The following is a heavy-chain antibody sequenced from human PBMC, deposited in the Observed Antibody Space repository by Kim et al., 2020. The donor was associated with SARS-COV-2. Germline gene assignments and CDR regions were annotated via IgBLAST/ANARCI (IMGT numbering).Heavy chain of an antibody. V-gene: IGHV3-33*06. Sequence: GGSLRLSCAASGFTFSSYAMHWVRQAPGKGLEWVAVIWYDGSNKYYADAVKGRFTISRDNSKNTLYLQMNSLRAEDTAVYYCAKGDRAYYDSSGYGALDYWGQGTLVTVSS. CDR1: GFTFSSYA. CDR2: IWYDGSNK. J-gene: IGHJ4*02. D-gene: IGHD3-22*01. CDR3: AKGDRAYYDSSGYGALDY.